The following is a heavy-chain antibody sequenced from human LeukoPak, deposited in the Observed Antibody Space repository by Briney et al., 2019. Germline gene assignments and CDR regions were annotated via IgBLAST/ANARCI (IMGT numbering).Heavy chain of an antibody. Sequence: GGSLRLSCVTSGFTFSNYAMSWVRQAPGKGLEWVSDITKSGRDTFYADSVKGRFTISRDNSKNTVNLQMNSLRAEDTAIYYCARTQQLALDYWGQGTLVTVSS. V-gene: IGHV3-23*01. CDR2: ITKSGRDT. CDR3: ARTQQLALDY. CDR1: GFTFSNYA. J-gene: IGHJ4*02. D-gene: IGHD6-13*01.